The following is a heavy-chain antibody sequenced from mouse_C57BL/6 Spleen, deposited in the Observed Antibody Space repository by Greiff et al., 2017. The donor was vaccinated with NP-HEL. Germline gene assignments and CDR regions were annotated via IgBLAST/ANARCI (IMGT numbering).Heavy chain of an antibody. V-gene: IGHV1-55*01. Sequence: QVHVKQPGAELVKPGASVKMSCKASGYTFTSYWITWVKQRPGQGLEWIGDLYPGRGSPNYNEKFSSKATLTVDTSSRTAYMQLSSLTSDDSSVYYCARSTTVVARYFDVWGTGTTVTVSS. D-gene: IGHD1-1*01. CDR3: ARSTTVVARYFDV. CDR1: GYTFTSYW. CDR2: LYPGRGSP. J-gene: IGHJ1*03.